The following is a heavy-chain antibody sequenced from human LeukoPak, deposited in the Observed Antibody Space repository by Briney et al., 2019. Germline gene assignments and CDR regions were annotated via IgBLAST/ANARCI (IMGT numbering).Heavy chain of an antibody. CDR1: GGSISSGDYY. V-gene: IGHV4-30-4*01. CDR2: IYYSGST. J-gene: IGHJ4*02. Sequence: SQTLSLTCTVSGGSISSGDYYWSWIRQPPGKGLEWIGYIYYSGSTYYNPSLKSRVTISVDTSKNQFSLKLSSVTAADTAVYYCARGYYDFWSGYLTTFDYWGQGTLVTVSS. CDR3: ARGYYDFWSGYLTTFDY. D-gene: IGHD3-3*01.